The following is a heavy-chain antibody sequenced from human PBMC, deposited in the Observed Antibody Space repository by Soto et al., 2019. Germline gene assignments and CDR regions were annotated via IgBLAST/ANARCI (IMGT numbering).Heavy chain of an antibody. V-gene: IGHV1-18*01. D-gene: IGHD3-3*01. CDR3: AQRGDFWSGYQPHGY. CDR1: GYTFTSYG. CDR2: ISAYNGNT. J-gene: IGHJ4*02. Sequence: ASVKVSCKASGYTFTSYGISWVRQAPGQGLEWMGWISAYNGNTNYAQKLQGRVTMTTDTSKSIAYLQMNSLKTEDTAVYYCAQRGDFWSGYQPHGYWGQGTLVTVSS.